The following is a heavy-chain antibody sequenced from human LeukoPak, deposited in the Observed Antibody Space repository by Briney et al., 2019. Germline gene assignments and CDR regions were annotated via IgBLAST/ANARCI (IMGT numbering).Heavy chain of an antibody. CDR3: AKDHLVVVVAATMDY. J-gene: IGHJ4*02. CDR2: ISGSGGST. D-gene: IGHD2-15*01. CDR1: GFTFSSYA. Sequence: GESLRLSCAASGFTFSSYAMSWVRQAPGKGLEWVSAISGSGGSTYYADSVKGRFTISRDNSKNTLYLQMNSLRAEDTAVYYCAKDHLVVVVAATMDYWGQGTLVTVSS. V-gene: IGHV3-23*01.